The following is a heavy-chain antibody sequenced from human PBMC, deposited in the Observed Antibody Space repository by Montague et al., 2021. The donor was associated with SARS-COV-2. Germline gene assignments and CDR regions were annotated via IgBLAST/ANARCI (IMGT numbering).Heavy chain of an antibody. J-gene: IGHJ3*02. V-gene: IGHV4-38-2*02. CDR3: VREKAGGLRNVFDI. Sequence: SETLSLTCTVSGFSIGSGNYWGWIRHPPRKELQWIGSIDHSDTTYYNPPLHSRLTISIDTSTNQFSLRLTSVTAADTAAFFCVREKAGGLRNVFDIWGQGTTVTVSS. CDR2: IDHSDTT. CDR1: GFSIGSGNY.